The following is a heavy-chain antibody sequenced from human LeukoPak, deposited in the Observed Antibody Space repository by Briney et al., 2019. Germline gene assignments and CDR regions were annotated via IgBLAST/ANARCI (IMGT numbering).Heavy chain of an antibody. CDR1: GFTVSSNY. J-gene: IGHJ4*02. D-gene: IGHD1-26*01. V-gene: IGHV3-66*01. CDR2: IYSGGST. Sequence: GGSLRLSCAASGFTVSSNYMSWVRQAPGKGLEWVSVIYSGGSTYYADSVKGRFTISRDNSKNTLYLQMNSLRAEDTAVYYCARDRGSTEFDYWGQGTLFTVSS. CDR3: ARDRGSTEFDY.